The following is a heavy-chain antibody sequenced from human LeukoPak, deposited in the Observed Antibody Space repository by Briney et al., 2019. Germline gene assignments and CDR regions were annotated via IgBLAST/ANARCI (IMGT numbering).Heavy chain of an antibody. CDR3: TRVGYIDEGIDY. Sequence: GGSLRLSCAASGFPFNAYWMTWVRQAPGKGLEWVANIEQDGSKKSYVDSVKGRFTISRDNAKNSLYLQMNSLRAEDTAIYYCTRVGYIDEGIDYWGQGTLVTVSS. D-gene: IGHD5-24*01. CDR2: IEQDGSKK. CDR1: GFPFNAYW. J-gene: IGHJ4*02. V-gene: IGHV3-7*04.